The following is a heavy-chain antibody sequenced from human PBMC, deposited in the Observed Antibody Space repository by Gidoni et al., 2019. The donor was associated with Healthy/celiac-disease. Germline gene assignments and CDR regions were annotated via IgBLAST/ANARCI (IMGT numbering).Heavy chain of an antibody. CDR1: GFTFSNAW. CDR2: SKSKTDGGTT. V-gene: IGHV3-15*01. Sequence: EVQLVESGGGLVKPGGSLRLSCAASGFTFSNAWMSWVRQAPGKGLEWVGRSKSKTDGGTTDYAAPVKGRFTISRDDSKNTLYLQMNSLKTEDTAVYYCTTSPAAAGTYYWGQGTLVTVSS. J-gene: IGHJ4*02. CDR3: TTSPAAAGTYY. D-gene: IGHD6-13*01.